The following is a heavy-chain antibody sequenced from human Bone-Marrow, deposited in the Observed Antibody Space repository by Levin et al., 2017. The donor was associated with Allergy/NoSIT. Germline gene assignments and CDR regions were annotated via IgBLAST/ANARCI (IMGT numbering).Heavy chain of an antibody. Sequence: GGSLRLSCAASGFTFSSYAMHWVRQAPGKGLEWVAVISYDGSNKYYADSVKGRFTISRDNSKNTLYLQMNSLRAEDTAVYYCARAVLWFGGLWGGYFDLWGRGTLVTVSS. D-gene: IGHD3-10*01. J-gene: IGHJ2*01. CDR3: ARAVLWFGGLWGGYFDL. V-gene: IGHV3-30-3*01. CDR1: GFTFSSYA. CDR2: ISYDGSNK.